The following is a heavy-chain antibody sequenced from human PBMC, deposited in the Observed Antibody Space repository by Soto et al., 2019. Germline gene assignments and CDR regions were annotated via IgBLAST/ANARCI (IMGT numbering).Heavy chain of an antibody. CDR1: GFSLSTSGLG. V-gene: IGHV2-5*01. CDR3: AHRPSGWYLFDY. J-gene: IGHJ4*02. CDR2: IYWNDDK. Sequence: QITLKESGPTLMRPTQTLTLTCTFSGFSLSTSGLGVGWIRQPPGKALEWLALIYWNDDKRYSPSLKARLTITKDTSNNQVVLTMTNMDPVDTATYYCAHRPSGWYLFDYWGQGTLVTVSS. D-gene: IGHD6-19*01.